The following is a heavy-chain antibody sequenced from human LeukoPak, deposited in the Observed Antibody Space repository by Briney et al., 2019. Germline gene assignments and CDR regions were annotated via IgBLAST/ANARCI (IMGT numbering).Heavy chain of an antibody. CDR2: IYTSGST. Sequence: PSETLSLTCTVSGGSISSGSYYWSWIRQPAGKGLEWIGRIYTSGSTNYNPSLKSRVTISVDTSKNQFSLKLSSVTAADTAVYYCARDIFLEWLLPQGRLTSDAFDIWGQGTMVTVSS. V-gene: IGHV4-61*02. CDR3: ARDIFLEWLLPQGRLTSDAFDI. J-gene: IGHJ3*02. D-gene: IGHD3-3*01. CDR1: GGSISSGSYY.